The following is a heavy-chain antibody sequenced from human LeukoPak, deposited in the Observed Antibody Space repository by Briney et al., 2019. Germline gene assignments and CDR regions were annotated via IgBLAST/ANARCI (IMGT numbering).Heavy chain of an antibody. V-gene: IGHV1-69*05. J-gene: IGHJ5*02. Sequence: SVKVSCKASGGTFSSYAISWVRQAPGQGREWMGGIIPIFGTANYAQKFQGRVTITTDESTSTAYMELSSLRSEDTAVYYCARVPGATTVTTDNWFDPWGQGTLVTVSS. D-gene: IGHD4-11*01. CDR1: GGTFSSYA. CDR2: IIPIFGTA. CDR3: ARVPGATTVTTDNWFDP.